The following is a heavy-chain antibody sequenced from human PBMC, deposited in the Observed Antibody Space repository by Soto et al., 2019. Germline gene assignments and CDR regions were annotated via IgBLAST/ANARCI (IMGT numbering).Heavy chain of an antibody. CDR1: GGSISSGGYY. J-gene: IGHJ4*02. CDR3: ARGVLNRSRIAAAGTYPWYFDY. D-gene: IGHD6-13*01. Sequence: SETLSLTCTVSGGSISSGGYYWSWIRQHPGKGLEWIGYIYYSGSTYYNPSLKSRVTISVDTSKNQFSLKLSSVTAADTAVYYCARGVLNRSRIAAAGTYPWYFDYWGQATLVTVSS. CDR2: IYYSGST. V-gene: IGHV4-31*03.